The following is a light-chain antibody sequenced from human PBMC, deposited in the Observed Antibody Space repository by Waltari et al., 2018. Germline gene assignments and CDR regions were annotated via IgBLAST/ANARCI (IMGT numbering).Light chain of an antibody. CDR2: DVS. Sequence: DIVLTQSPATLSLSPGERATLSCRASQSVANYLAWYQQKPGQPPRLLIYDVSNRATDIPARCSGSGFASDFTLTISDLKPEDIAVYYCQQRNKWPVTFGGGTKVEIK. J-gene: IGKJ4*01. CDR3: QQRNKWPVT. V-gene: IGKV3-11*01. CDR1: QSVANY.